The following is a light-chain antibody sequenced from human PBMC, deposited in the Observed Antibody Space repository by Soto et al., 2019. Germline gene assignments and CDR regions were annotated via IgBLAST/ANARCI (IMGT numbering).Light chain of an antibody. CDR2: DVT. V-gene: IGLV2-11*01. Sequence: QSALTQPRSVSGSPGQSVTISCTGTSSNVGRYKYVSWYQHHPGKAPKLMIYDVTMRPSGVPDRFSGSKSGNTASLTISGIQAEDEADYYCCSYAGTYTYVFGTGTKVTVL. J-gene: IGLJ1*01. CDR3: CSYAGTYTYV. CDR1: SSNVGRYKY.